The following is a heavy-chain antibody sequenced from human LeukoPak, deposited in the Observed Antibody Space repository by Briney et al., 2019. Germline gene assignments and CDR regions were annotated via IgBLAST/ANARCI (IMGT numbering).Heavy chain of an antibody. CDR2: IYYSGST. V-gene: IGHV4-39*07. J-gene: IGHJ4*02. D-gene: IGHD2-2*01. Sequence: PSETLSLTCTVSGGSISSSYYWGWIRQPPGKGLEWIGSIYYSGSTYYNPSLKSRVTISVDTSKNQFSLKLSSVTAADTAVYYCARVPAGPYYFDYWGQGTLVTVSS. CDR3: ARVPAGPYYFDY. CDR1: GGSISSSYY.